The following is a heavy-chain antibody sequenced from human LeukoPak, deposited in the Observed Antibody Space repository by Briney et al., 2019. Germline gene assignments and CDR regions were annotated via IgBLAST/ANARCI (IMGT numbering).Heavy chain of an antibody. D-gene: IGHD3-10*01. Sequence: PGRSLRLSCAAPGFTVSSNYMSWVRQAPGKGLEWVSVIYSGGSTYYADSVKGRFTISRDNSKNTLYVQMNSLRAEDTAVYYCAKNFYGSGSYLEGRFDYWGQGTLVTVSS. V-gene: IGHV3-53*05. CDR2: IYSGGST. J-gene: IGHJ4*02. CDR3: AKNFYGSGSYLEGRFDY. CDR1: GFTVSSNY.